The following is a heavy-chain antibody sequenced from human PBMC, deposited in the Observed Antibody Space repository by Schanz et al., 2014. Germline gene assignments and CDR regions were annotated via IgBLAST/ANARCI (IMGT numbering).Heavy chain of an antibody. J-gene: IGHJ6*02. CDR2: ISGGSSYI. D-gene: IGHD3-10*01. CDR3: ARSGVDV. V-gene: IGHV3-21*01. Sequence: EVQLLESGGGLVQPGGSLRLSCAASGFTFSSYAMSWVRQAPGKGLEWVSAISGGSSYIFYADSVKGRFTISRDNARYSLYLQMNSLRAEDTAVYYCARSGVDVWGQGTTVTVSS. CDR1: GFTFSSYA.